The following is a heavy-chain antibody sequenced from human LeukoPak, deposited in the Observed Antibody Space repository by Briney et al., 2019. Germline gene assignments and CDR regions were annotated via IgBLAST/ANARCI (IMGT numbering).Heavy chain of an antibody. CDR1: GFTFSSYG. CDR2: ISYDGSDK. D-gene: IGHD3-10*01. V-gene: IGHV3-30*18. CDR3: AKDLSDYGSGSYGYGMDV. Sequence: GGSLRLSCAASGFTFSSYGMHWVRQAPGKGLEWVAVISYDGSDKYYADSVKGRFTISRDNSKNTLYLQMNSLRAEDTAVYYCAKDLSDYGSGSYGYGMDVWGQGTTVTVSS. J-gene: IGHJ6*02.